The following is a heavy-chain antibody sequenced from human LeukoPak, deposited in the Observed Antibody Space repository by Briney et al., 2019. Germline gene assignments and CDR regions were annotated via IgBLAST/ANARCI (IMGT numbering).Heavy chain of an antibody. D-gene: IGHD7-27*01. CDR2: ITGGGENT. Sequence: GQSLRLSCAASGFTFGSYAMSWVRQAPGEGLEWVLTITGGGENTYYADSVRGRFTISRDNSKTTLHLQMNGLRPEDTAVYYCAKVLTGSQDYWGQGTLVTVSS. V-gene: IGHV3-23*01. CDR1: GFTFGSYA. J-gene: IGHJ4*02. CDR3: AKVLTGSQDY.